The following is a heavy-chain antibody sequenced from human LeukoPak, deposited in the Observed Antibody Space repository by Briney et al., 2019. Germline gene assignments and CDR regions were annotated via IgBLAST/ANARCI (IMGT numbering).Heavy chain of an antibody. J-gene: IGHJ4*02. D-gene: IGHD3-10*01. CDR1: GGSFSGYY. V-gene: IGHV4-34*01. Sequence: PSETLSLTCAVYGGSFSGYYWSWIRQPPGKGLEWIGEINHSGSTNYNPSLKSRVTISVDKSKNQFSLKLSSVTAADTAVYYCASSITMLRGATDYWGQGTLVTVSS. CDR3: ASSITMLRGATDY. CDR2: INHSGST.